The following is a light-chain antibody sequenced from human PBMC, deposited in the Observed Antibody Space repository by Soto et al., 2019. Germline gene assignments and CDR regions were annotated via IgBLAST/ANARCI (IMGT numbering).Light chain of an antibody. J-gene: IGKJ1*01. CDR1: QSVINNY. Sequence: EIVLTQSPGTLSGSPGERVTLSCRASQSVINNYLAWYQQKPGQAPRLLIYGASNRATGIPGRFSGSGSGTDFTLTISRLEPEDFAVYYCQQYGSSGTFGQGTKVDIK. V-gene: IGKV3-20*01. CDR2: GAS. CDR3: QQYGSSGT.